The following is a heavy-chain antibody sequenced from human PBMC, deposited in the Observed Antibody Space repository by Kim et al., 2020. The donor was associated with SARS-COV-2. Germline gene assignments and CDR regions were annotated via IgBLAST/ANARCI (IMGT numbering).Heavy chain of an antibody. Sequence: GGSLRLSCAASGFTFSSYWMSWVRQAPGKGLEWVANIKQDGSEKYYVDSVKGRFTISRDNAKNSLYLQMNSLRAEDTAVYYCARGGSLYSSSSINWFDPWGQGTLVTVSS. V-gene: IGHV3-7*03. CDR2: IKQDGSEK. CDR3: ARGGSLYSSSSINWFDP. D-gene: IGHD6-6*01. CDR1: GFTFSSYW. J-gene: IGHJ5*02.